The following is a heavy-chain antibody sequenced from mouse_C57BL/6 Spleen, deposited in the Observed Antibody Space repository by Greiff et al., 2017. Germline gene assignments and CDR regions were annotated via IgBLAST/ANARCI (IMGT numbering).Heavy chain of an antibody. V-gene: IGHV5-16*01. J-gene: IGHJ1*03. CDR1: GFTFSDYY. CDR3: ARDNDYDLWYFDV. CDR2: INYDGSST. Sequence: EVKLMESEGGLVQPGSSMKLSCTASGFTFSDYYMAWVRQVPEKGLEWVANINYDGSSTYYLDSLKSRFIISRDNAKNILYLQMSSLKSEDTATYYCARDNDYDLWYFDVWGTGTTVTVSS. D-gene: IGHD2-4*01.